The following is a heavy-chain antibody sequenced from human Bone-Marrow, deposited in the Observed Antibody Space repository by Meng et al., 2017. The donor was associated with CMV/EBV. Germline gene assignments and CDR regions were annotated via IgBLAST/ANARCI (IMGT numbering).Heavy chain of an antibody. CDR3: AHRPTEGLFDY. Sequence: QITLKESGPALLKPTQPLTLTRTFSGFSLNSNGMGVGWIRQPPGKALEWLALIYWDGDKRYSPSLKSRLTITKDTSNNQVVLTMTNMGPVDTATYFCAHRPTEGLFDYWGQGTLVTVSS. V-gene: IGHV2-5*02. CDR2: IYWDGDK. CDR1: GFSLNSNGMG. J-gene: IGHJ4*02.